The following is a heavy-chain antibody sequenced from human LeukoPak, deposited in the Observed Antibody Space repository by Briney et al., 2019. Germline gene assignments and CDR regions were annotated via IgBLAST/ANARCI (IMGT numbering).Heavy chain of an antibody. CDR3: AKDMGLRYFDPQLGFDP. Sequence: GGSLRLSCAASGFTFSSYSMNWVRQAPGKGLEWVSSISSSSSYIYYADSVKGRFTISRDNAKNSLYLQMNSLRAEDTALYYCAKDMGLRYFDPQLGFDPWGQGTLVTVSS. V-gene: IGHV3-21*04. CDR2: ISSSSSYI. J-gene: IGHJ5*02. CDR1: GFTFSSYS. D-gene: IGHD3-9*01.